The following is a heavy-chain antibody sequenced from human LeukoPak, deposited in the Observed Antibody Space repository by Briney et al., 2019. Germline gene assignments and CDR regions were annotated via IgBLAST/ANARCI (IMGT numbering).Heavy chain of an antibody. CDR2: VHYSGNT. CDR1: GGSISSYY. D-gene: IGHD3-16*01. J-gene: IGHJ4*02. CDR3: ARHIDDYSFVFDY. Sequence: SETLTLTCTVSGGSISSYYWSWIRQPPGTGLEWIGDVHYSGNTNYNPSLKSRVTISADRSKNQFSLKLSSVTAADTAIYYCARHIDDYSFVFDYWGQGALVTVSS. V-gene: IGHV4-59*01.